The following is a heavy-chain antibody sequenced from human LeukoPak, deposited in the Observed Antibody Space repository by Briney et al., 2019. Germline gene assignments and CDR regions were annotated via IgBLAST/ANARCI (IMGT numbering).Heavy chain of an antibody. Sequence: GGSLTLSCAASGLTFSSYWMSWVRQAPGKGLEWVANIKQDGSEKYYVDSVKGRFTISRDNAKNSLYLQMNSLRAENTAVYYCAELGITMIGGVWGKGTTVTISS. J-gene: IGHJ6*04. CDR1: GLTFSSYW. CDR3: AELGITMIGGV. V-gene: IGHV3-7*01. D-gene: IGHD3-10*02. CDR2: IKQDGSEK.